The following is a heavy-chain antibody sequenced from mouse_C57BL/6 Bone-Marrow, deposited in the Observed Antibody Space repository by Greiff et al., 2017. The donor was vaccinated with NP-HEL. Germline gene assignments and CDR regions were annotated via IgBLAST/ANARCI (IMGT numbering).Heavy chain of an antibody. D-gene: IGHD1-1*01. J-gene: IGHJ4*01. CDR2: IDPSDSET. V-gene: IGHV1S74*01. CDR3: ARGEDLRGAMDY. CDR1: GYSFTSYW. Sequence: VKLVESGPQLVRPGASVKISCKASGYSFTSYWMHWVKQRPGQGLEWIGMIDPSDSETRLNQKFKDKATLTVDKSSSTAYMQLRHPTSEDSAVYSCARGEDLRGAMDYWGQGTSVTVSA.